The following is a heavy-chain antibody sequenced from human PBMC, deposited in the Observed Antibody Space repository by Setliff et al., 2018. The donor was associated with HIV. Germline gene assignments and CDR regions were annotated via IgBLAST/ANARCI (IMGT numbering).Heavy chain of an antibody. CDR2: VNHSGNT. Sequence: SETLSLTCTVSGGSISSSSYYWTWIRQPPGKGLEWIGEVNHSGNTNYNPSLKSRVTISADTSKNQFSLKLTSVTAADTAVYYCARGTVITYFYDSSGSFDYWGQGTQVTVSS. J-gene: IGHJ4*02. CDR3: ARGTVITYFYDSSGSFDY. V-gene: IGHV4-39*07. CDR1: GGSISSSSYY. D-gene: IGHD3-22*01.